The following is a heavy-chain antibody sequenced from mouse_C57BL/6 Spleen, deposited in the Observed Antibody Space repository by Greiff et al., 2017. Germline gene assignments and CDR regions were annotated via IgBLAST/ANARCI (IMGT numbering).Heavy chain of an antibody. D-gene: IGHD4-1*01. CDR1: GFSLTSYG. J-gene: IGHJ4*01. V-gene: IGHV2-5*01. CDR2: IWRGGSN. CDR3: AKALTGTNYAMDF. Sequence: QVQLQQSGPGLVQPSQSLSITCTVSGFSLTSYGVYWVRQSPGKGLEWLGVIWRGGSNDYNAAFMSSLSITKDNSKSQDFFNMNSLQADDTAITSCAKALTGTNYAMDFWGTGTTVTVSS.